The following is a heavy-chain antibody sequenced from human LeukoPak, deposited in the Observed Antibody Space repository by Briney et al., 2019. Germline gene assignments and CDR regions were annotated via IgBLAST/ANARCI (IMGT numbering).Heavy chain of an antibody. J-gene: IGHJ4*02. V-gene: IGHV3-30*18. CDR2: ISYDGSNK. Sequence: EGSLRLSCAASGFTFSSYGMHWVRQAPGKGLEWVAVISYDGSNKYYADSVKGRFTVSRDNSKNTLYLQMNSLRAEDTAVYYCAKTVAGWLYYFEHCGQGTLVTVSS. CDR3: AKTVAGWLYYFEH. D-gene: IGHD6-19*01. CDR1: GFTFSSYG.